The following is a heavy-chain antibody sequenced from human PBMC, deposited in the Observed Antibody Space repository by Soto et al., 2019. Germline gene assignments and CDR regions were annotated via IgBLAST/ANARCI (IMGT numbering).Heavy chain of an antibody. D-gene: IGHD1-1*01. CDR3: ARDTFAWNDGGGYYFDY. J-gene: IGHJ4*02. CDR1: GGSISSYY. V-gene: IGHV4-59*01. CDR2: IYYSGST. Sequence: QVQLQESGPGLVKPSETLSLTCTVSGGSISSYYWSWIRQPPGKGLEWIGYIYYSGSTNYNPSLKSRVTISVDTSNNQFSLKLSSVTAADTAVYYCARDTFAWNDGGGYYFDYWGQGTLVTVSS.